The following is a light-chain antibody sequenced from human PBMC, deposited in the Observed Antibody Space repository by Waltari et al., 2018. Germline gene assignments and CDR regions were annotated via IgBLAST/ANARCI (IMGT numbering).Light chain of an antibody. CDR2: DVN. CDR1: SSDVGAFNY. J-gene: IGLJ3*02. V-gene: IGLV2-14*03. Sequence: HSALAQPASVSGSPGQSITISCTGTSSDVGAFNYVRWYQQHPGKAPRLMIYDVNNRPSGVSNRFSGTKSGNTASLSISGLQAEDEADYYCSSFTRASSWVFGGGTKLTV. CDR3: SSFTRASSWV.